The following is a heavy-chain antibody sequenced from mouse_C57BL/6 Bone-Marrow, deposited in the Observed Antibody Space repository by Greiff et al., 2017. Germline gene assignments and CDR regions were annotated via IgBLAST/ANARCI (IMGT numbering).Heavy chain of an antibody. CDR1: GFTFSDYY. D-gene: IGHD1-1*01. V-gene: IGHV5-12*01. CDR3: ARHGGYYGSSPFAY. Sequence: EVHLVESGGGLVQPGGSLKLSCAASGFTFSDYYMYWVRQTPEKRLEWVAYISNGGGSTYYPDTVKGRFTISRDNAKNTLYLQMSRLKSEDTAMYYCARHGGYYGSSPFAYWGQGTLVTVSA. J-gene: IGHJ3*01. CDR2: ISNGGGST.